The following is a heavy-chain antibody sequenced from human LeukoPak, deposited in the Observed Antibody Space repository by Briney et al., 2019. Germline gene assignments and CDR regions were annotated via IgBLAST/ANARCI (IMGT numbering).Heavy chain of an antibody. D-gene: IGHD3-10*01. CDR2: FGPEDGET. CDR1: GYTLTELS. Sequence: GASVKVSCKVSGYTLTELSMHWVRQAPGKGLEWMEGFGPEDGETIYAQKFQGRVTMTEDTSTDTAYMELSSLRSEDTAVYYCAVDYYGSGSYYLPPFDYWGQGTLVTVSS. J-gene: IGHJ4*02. CDR3: AVDYYGSGSYYLPPFDY. V-gene: IGHV1-24*01.